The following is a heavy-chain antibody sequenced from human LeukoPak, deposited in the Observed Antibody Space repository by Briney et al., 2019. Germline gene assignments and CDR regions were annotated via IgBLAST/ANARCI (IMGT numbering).Heavy chain of an antibody. CDR2: IYPGDSDT. CDR1: GYSFTSYW. D-gene: IGHD2-15*01. V-gene: IGHV5-51*01. J-gene: IGHJ5*02. Sequence: PGGSLRLSCKGSGYSFTSYWIGWVRQMPGKGLECMGIIYPGDSDTRYSPSFQGQVTISADKSISTAYLQWSSLKASDTAMYYCATRYCSGGSCLRGFDPWGQGTLVTVSS. CDR3: ATRYCSGGSCLRGFDP.